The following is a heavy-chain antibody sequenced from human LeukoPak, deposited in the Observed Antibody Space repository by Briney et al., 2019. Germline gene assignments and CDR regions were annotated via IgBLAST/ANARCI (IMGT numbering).Heavy chain of an antibody. D-gene: IGHD3-22*01. V-gene: IGHV4-39*07. CDR1: GGSISSSGYY. CDR2: IYYSGST. J-gene: IGHJ3*02. Sequence: RASETLSFTGTVSGGSISSSGYYWGWIRQPPGKGLEWIGSIYYSGSTYYNPSLKSRVTISVDTSKNQFSLKLSSVTAADTAVYYCARGAHKTDSKVLSTLNDAFDIWGQGTMVTVSS. CDR3: ARGAHKTDSKVLSTLNDAFDI.